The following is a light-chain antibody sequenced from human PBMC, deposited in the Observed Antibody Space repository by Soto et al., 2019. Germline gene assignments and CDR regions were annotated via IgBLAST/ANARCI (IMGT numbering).Light chain of an antibody. J-gene: IGKJ4*01. CDR1: QSVYSNF. Sequence: EIVLTQSPGTLSLSPGERATLSCRASQSVYSNFLAWYQQKPGQAPRLLIYGASSRITGVPDRFSGSGSGRDFTLTISRLEPEDFGVYYCQKYGDSPRTFGGGTKV. CDR2: GAS. CDR3: QKYGDSPRT. V-gene: IGKV3-20*01.